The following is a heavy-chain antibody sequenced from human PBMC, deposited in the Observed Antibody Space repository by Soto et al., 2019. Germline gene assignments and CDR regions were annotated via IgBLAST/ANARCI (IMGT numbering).Heavy chain of an antibody. J-gene: IGHJ4*02. V-gene: IGHV3-23*01. CDR1: GFTFSSYA. CDR3: AKDTLQLVYAVIDY. D-gene: IGHD3-3*02. Sequence: EVQLLESGGGLVQPGGSLRLSCAASGFTFSSYAMSWVRQAPGKGLEWVSAISGSGGSTYYADSVKGRFTISRDNSKNTLYLQMNSQRAEDPAVYYCAKDTLQLVYAVIDYWRQGTLVTVSS. CDR2: ISGSGGST.